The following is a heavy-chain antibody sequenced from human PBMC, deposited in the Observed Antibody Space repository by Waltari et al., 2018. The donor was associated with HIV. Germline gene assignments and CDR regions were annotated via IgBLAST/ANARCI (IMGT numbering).Heavy chain of an antibody. CDR1: GGTFSSYA. J-gene: IGHJ3*02. Sequence: QVQLVQSGAEVKKPGSSVKVSCKASGGTFSSYATRWVRRAPGQGLEWMGGIIPIFGTANYAQKFQGRVTITADESTSTAYMELSSLRSEDTAVYYCARGHSGSSDDAFDIWGQGTMVTVSS. V-gene: IGHV1-69*13. CDR3: ARGHSGSSDDAFDI. D-gene: IGHD1-26*01. CDR2: IIPIFGTA.